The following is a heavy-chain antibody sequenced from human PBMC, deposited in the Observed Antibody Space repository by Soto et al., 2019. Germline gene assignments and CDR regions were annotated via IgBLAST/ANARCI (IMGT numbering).Heavy chain of an antibody. CDR1: SGSLSNYY. D-gene: IGHD1-26*01. V-gene: IGHV4-4*07. CDR2: IFPTGNT. J-gene: IGHJ4*02. CDR3: ARGSLGPDY. Sequence: SETLSLTCTVSSGSLSNYYWSWIRQPAGKGLEWIGRIFPTGNTDYNPSLRSRVTMSVDTSKNQFSLKLNSVTAADTAVYYCARGSLGPDYWGPGTLVTVS.